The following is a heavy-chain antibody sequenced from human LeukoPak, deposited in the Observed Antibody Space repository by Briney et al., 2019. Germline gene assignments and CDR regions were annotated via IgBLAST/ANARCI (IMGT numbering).Heavy chain of an antibody. D-gene: IGHD5-24*01. CDR3: AKSGYNRFDY. Sequence: GGSLRLSCAASGFTFSSYAMSWVRQTPGKGLEWVSAFSGSGGDTYYADSVKGRFTISRDNSKNTLYLQMNSLRAEDTAVYYCAKSGYNRFDYWGQGTLVTVSS. J-gene: IGHJ4*02. CDR1: GFTFSSYA. CDR2: FSGSGGDT. V-gene: IGHV3-23*01.